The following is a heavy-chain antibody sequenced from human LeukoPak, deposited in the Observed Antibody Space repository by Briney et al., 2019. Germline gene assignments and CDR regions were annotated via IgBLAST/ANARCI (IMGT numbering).Heavy chain of an antibody. J-gene: IGHJ4*02. CDR1: GESISSYY. CDR2: IYYSGST. V-gene: IGHV4-30-4*08. D-gene: IGHD1-26*01. CDR3: ARGAGGFDY. Sequence: NPSETLSLTCTVSGESISSYYWSWIRQPPGKGLEWIGYIYYSGSTYYNPSLKSRVTISVDTSKNQFSLKLSSVTAADTAVYYCARGAGGFDYWGQGTLVTVSS.